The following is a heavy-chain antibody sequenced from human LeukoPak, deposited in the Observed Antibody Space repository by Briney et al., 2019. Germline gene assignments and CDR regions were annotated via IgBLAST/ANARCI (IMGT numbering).Heavy chain of an antibody. CDR1: GFTFSSYG. CDR2: ISYDGSNK. V-gene: IGHV3-30*18. Sequence: GRSLRLSCAASGFTFSSYGMHWVRQAPGKGLEWVAVISYDGSNKYYADSVKGRFTISRDNSKNTLYLQMNSLRAEDTAVYYCAKVFDSGYDIGTHLDYWGQGTLVTVSS. D-gene: IGHD5-12*01. J-gene: IGHJ4*02. CDR3: AKVFDSGYDIGTHLDY.